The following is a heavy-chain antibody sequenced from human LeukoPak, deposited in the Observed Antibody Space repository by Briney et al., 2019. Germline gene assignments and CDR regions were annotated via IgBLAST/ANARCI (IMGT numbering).Heavy chain of an antibody. Sequence: PSETLSLTCTVSDDSISDYYRGWIRQPPGKGLEWIGYIHNSGTSTYNLSLKSRVTISADTSKNQFSLKLNSMTTADTAVYYCTRGAGWLIDCWGQGILVTVSS. CDR2: IHNSGTS. CDR1: DDSISDYY. V-gene: IGHV4-59*01. J-gene: IGHJ4*02. CDR3: TRGAGWLIDC. D-gene: IGHD3-16*01.